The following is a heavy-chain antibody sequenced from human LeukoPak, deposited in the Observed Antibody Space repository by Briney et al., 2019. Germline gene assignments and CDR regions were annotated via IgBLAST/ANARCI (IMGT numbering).Heavy chain of an antibody. CDR1: GGSFSGYY. V-gene: IGHV4-34*01. D-gene: IGHD3-22*01. CDR2: INHSGST. J-gene: IGHJ3*02. Sequence: SETLSLTCAVYGGSFSGYYWSWIRQPPGKGLEWIGEINHSGSTNYNPSLKSRVTISVGTSKNQFSLKLSSVTAADTAVYYCARNSRDYYDSSGYYYHDAFDIWGQGTMVTVSS. CDR3: ARNSRDYYDSSGYYYHDAFDI.